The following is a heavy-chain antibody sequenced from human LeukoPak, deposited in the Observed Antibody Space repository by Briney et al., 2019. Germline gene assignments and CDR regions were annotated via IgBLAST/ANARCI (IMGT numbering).Heavy chain of an antibody. Sequence: PGGSLRLSCAASGFTFSDYYMSWIRQAPGKGLEWVAAISYDGSKKNYADSVKGRFTISRDNSKNTLYLQMNSLRAEDTAVYYCARVGSIAARRDRYWFDPWGQGTLVTVSS. D-gene: IGHD6-6*01. CDR1: GFTFSDYY. CDR3: ARVGSIAARRDRYWFDP. J-gene: IGHJ5*02. V-gene: IGHV3-30*03. CDR2: ISYDGSKK.